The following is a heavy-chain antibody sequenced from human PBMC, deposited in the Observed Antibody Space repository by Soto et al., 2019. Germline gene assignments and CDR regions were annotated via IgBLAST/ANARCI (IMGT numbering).Heavy chain of an antibody. CDR3: ARDPRYSSPSGYSYYYMDV. CDR1: GFTFSSYA. Sequence: GGSLRLSCAASGFTFSSYAMSWVRQAPGKGLEWVSAISGDGGNTYHADSVKGRFAISRDNSKNTLNLQMNSLRAEDTAVYYCARDPRYSSPSGYSYYYMDVWGKGTTVTVSS. D-gene: IGHD6-6*01. V-gene: IGHV3-23*01. CDR2: ISGDGGNT. J-gene: IGHJ6*03.